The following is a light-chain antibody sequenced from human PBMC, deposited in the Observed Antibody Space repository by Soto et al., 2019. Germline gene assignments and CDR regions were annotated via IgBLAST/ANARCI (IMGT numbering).Light chain of an antibody. V-gene: IGKV3-11*01. CDR1: QSISNY. CDR2: DAS. CDR3: QQPSNWPLT. J-gene: IGKJ4*01. Sequence: EIVFTQSPATLSLSPGERATLSCRAGQSISNYLAWYQQKPGQAPRLLIYDASNRATGIPAGFSGSGSGTNFTLTVSSLEPEDFAIYYCQQPSNWPLTFGGGTKVDIK.